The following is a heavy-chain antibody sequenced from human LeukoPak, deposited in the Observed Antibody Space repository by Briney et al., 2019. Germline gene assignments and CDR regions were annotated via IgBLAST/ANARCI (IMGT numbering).Heavy chain of an antibody. CDR1: GYSISTGYY. D-gene: IGHD5-18*01. CDR3: ARTTEGGYTYDYFYYYYMDV. Sequence: SETLSLTCTVSGYSISTGYYWDWIRQPPGKGLEWIGTFYHGGSTNYNPSLKSRVTISVDTSKNQFSLKLSSVTAADTAVYYCARTTEGGYTYDYFYYYYMDVWGKGTTVTISS. CDR2: FYHGGST. V-gene: IGHV4-38-2*02. J-gene: IGHJ6*03.